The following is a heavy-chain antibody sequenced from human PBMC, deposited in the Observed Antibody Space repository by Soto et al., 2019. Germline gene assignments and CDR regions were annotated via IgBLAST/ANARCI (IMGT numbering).Heavy chain of an antibody. CDR1: GGTFSSYA. CDR3: ARGGVVVRGPGWYFDL. Sequence: QVQLVQSGAEVKKPGSSVKVSCKASGGTFSSYAISWVRQAPGQGLEWMGGIIHIFGTANYAQKFQGRVTITADESTRTAYMELSSLRSEDTAVYYCARGGVVVRGPGWYFDLWGRGTLVTVSS. J-gene: IGHJ2*01. CDR2: IIHIFGTA. V-gene: IGHV1-69*01. D-gene: IGHD3-10*01.